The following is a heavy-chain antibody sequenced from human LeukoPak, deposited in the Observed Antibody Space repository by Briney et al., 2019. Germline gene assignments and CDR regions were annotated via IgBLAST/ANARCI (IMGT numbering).Heavy chain of an antibody. D-gene: IGHD2-2*01. V-gene: IGHV4-34*01. Sequence: SETLSLTCAVYGGSFSGYYWSWLRQPPGKGLEWIGEINHSGSTNYNPSLKSRITISVDTSKNQFSLKLISVTAAVTAVYYCARKASIRGGFHWGQGTLVTVSS. CDR1: GGSFSGYY. CDR2: INHSGST. CDR3: ARKASIRGGFH. J-gene: IGHJ4*02.